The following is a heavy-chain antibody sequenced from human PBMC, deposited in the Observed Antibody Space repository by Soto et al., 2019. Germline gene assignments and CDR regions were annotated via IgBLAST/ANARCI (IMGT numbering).Heavy chain of an antibody. D-gene: IGHD6-13*01. Sequence: QVQLVQSGAEVKKPGSSVKVFCKASGGTFSSYAISWVRQAPGHGLEWMGGIIPIFGTANYAQKFQGRVTITADESTRTAYMELSSLRSEDTAVYYCARGPAAAVPIAEYFQHWGQGTLVTVSS. V-gene: IGHV1-69*01. J-gene: IGHJ1*01. CDR3: ARGPAAAVPIAEYFQH. CDR1: GGTFSSYA. CDR2: IIPIFGTA.